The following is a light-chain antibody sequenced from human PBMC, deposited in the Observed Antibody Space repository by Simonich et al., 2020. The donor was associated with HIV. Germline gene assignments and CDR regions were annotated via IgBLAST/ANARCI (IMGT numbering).Light chain of an antibody. Sequence: EIEMTQSPATLSVSPGERATLSCRSSQSVSNNLAWYQKKPGQAPSLLMHGASTRASGIPARFSGSGSGTEFTLTISSLQSEDFAVYHCQQYTNWPLTFGGGTKVEIK. CDR1: QSVSNN. J-gene: IGKJ4*01. V-gene: IGKV3-15*01. CDR2: GAS. CDR3: QQYTNWPLT.